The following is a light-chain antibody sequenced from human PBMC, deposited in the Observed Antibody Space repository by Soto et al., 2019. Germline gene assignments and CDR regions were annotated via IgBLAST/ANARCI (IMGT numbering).Light chain of an antibody. J-gene: IGLJ1*01. CDR3: SAHGGTNPYV. Sequence: QSALTQPPSASGSPGQSVAISCTGTASDIGGYSFVSWYQQHPGKAPKLLIYDVNKRPSGVPDRFSGSKSRNTASLTVSGLQAEDEAEYYCSAHGGTNPYVFGTGTKLTVL. CDR2: DVN. V-gene: IGLV2-8*01. CDR1: ASDIGGYSF.